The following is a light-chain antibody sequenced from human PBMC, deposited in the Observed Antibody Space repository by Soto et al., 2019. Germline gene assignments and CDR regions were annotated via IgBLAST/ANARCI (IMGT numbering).Light chain of an antibody. CDR2: AAS. CDR1: QTMTRAY. Sequence: EIVLMQSPGTLSLSPGERATLSCRASQTMTRAYVAWYQQKPGQAPRLLIYAASYRATGISDKFSGSGSGTDFSLTISRLEPEDSAGYYCHQYHSPPQTFGQGTKVESK. V-gene: IGKV3-20*01. CDR3: HQYHSPPQT. J-gene: IGKJ2*01.